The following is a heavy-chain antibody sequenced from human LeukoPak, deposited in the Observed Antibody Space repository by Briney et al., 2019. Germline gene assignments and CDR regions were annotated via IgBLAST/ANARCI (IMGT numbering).Heavy chain of an antibody. J-gene: IGHJ6*03. V-gene: IGHV3-23*01. D-gene: IGHD2-15*01. CDR2: ISGSGGST. Sequence: GGTLRLSCAASGFTFSSYGMSWVRQAPGKGLEWVSAISGSGGSTYYADSVKGRFTISRDNSKNTLYLQMNSLRAEDTAIYYCAKNGDRGAYCSGGSCYPYYYYYIDVWGKGTTVTISS. CDR1: GFTFSSYG. CDR3: AKNGDRGAYCSGGSCYPYYYYYIDV.